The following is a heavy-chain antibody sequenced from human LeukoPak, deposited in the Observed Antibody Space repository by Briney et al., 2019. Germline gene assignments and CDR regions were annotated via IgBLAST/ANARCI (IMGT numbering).Heavy chain of an antibody. CDR2: VNHSGRT. J-gene: IGHJ4*02. Sequence: SETLSLTCAVYGGSFSGYFWSWIRQPPRKGLEWIGEVNHSGRTNYNPSLKSRVTISVDTSKNQFSLKLRSVTAADTAVYYCARGQFQRDYWGQGTLVTVSS. CDR3: ARGQFQRDY. V-gene: IGHV4-34*01. CDR1: GGSFSGYF.